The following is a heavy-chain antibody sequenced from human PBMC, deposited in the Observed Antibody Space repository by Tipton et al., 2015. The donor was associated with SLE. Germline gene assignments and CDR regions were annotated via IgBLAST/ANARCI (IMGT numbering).Heavy chain of an antibody. CDR1: GFTFSSYS. CDR2: IYYSGST. J-gene: IGHJ2*01. Sequence: LRLSCAASGFTFSSYSMNWIRQPPGKGLEWIGYIYYSGSTYYNPSLKSRVTISVDTSKNQFSLKLSSVTAADTAVYYCARVGIAAAGTPWYFDLWGRGTLVTVSS. CDR3: ARVGIAAAGTPWYFDL. D-gene: IGHD6-13*01. V-gene: IGHV4-30-4*08.